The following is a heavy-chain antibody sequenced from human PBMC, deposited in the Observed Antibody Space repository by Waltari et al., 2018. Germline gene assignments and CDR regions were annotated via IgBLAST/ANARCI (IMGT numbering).Heavy chain of an antibody. J-gene: IGHJ4*02. D-gene: IGHD3-16*01. CDR2: IKQDGTEQ. Sequence: DVQLTASGGGLVQPGGSLGPSWEGSGFTFHHFWITWLRKVPGKGREWVANIKQDGTEQYFVDSFKGRFTISRDNAKRSLYLQMNNLRVDDTAMYYCARGGGDGQVHHWGQGTLVTVSS. CDR3: ARGGGDGQVHH. V-gene: IGHV3-7*03. CDR1: GFTFHHFW.